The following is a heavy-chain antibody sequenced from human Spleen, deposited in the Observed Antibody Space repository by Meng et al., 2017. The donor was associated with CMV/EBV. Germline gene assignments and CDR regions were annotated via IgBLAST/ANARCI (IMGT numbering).Heavy chain of an antibody. CDR3: ARDVAFSAYDY. Sequence: GGSLRLSCAASGFTFSSYWMSWVRQAPGKGLEWVAFIRYDGSNKYYADSVKGRFTISRDNAKSSLYLQLNSLGVEDTAVYYCARDVAFSAYDYWGQGTLVTVSS. J-gene: IGHJ4*02. CDR1: GFTFSSYW. V-gene: IGHV3-30*02. CDR2: IRYDGSNK. D-gene: IGHD2-21*01.